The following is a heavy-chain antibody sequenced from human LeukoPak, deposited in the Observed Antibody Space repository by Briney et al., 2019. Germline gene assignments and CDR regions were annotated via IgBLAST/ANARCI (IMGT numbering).Heavy chain of an antibody. CDR2: IWYDGSNK. V-gene: IGHV3-33*01. J-gene: IGHJ4*02. CDR1: GFTFSSYG. Sequence: GRSLRLSCAASGFTFSSYGMHWVRQAPGKGLEWVAVIWYDGSNKYYADSVKGRFTISRDNSKNTLYPQMNSLRAEDTAVYYCARDAPAYFDYWGQGTLVTVSS. CDR3: ARDAPAYFDY.